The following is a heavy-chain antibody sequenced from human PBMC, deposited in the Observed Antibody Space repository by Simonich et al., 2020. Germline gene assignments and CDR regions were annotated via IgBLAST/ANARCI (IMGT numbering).Heavy chain of an antibody. V-gene: IGHV3-23*01. Sequence: EVQLLESGGGLVQPGGSLRLSCAASGFTFSSYAMSWVRQGRGKGMEWVSAISGSGGSTYYADSVKGRFTISRDNSKNTLYLQMNSLRAEDTAVYYCAKDSSLVGATDWFDPWGQGTLVTVSS. D-gene: IGHD1-26*01. J-gene: IGHJ5*02. CDR3: AKDSSLVGATDWFDP. CDR2: ISGSGGST. CDR1: GFTFSSYA.